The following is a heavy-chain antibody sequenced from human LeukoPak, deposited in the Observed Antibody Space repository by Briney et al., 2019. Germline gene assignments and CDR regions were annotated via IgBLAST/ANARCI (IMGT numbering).Heavy chain of an antibody. Sequence: PGGSLSLSCAASGFTFSSYAMHWVRQAPGKGLEWVAVISYDGSNKYYADSVKGRFTISRDNSKNTLYLQMNSLRAEDTAVYYCARDLDIVVVPDYYYYGMDVWGQGTTVTVSS. CDR3: ARDLDIVVVPDYYYYGMDV. V-gene: IGHV3-30-3*01. J-gene: IGHJ6*02. CDR2: ISYDGSNK. CDR1: GFTFSSYA. D-gene: IGHD2-2*03.